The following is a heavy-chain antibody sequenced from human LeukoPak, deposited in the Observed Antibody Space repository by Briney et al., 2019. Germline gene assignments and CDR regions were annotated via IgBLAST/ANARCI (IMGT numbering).Heavy chain of an antibody. J-gene: IGHJ4*02. Sequence: ASVKDSCQASGYTFTVYYMHWVRQAPGQGLEWMGWINPNSGGTNYAQKFQGRVTMTRDTSISTAYMELSRLRSDDTAVYYCARDSGGRGGYCTNGLCYPRFFDYWGQGTLVTVSS. CDR1: GYTFTVYY. V-gene: IGHV1-2*02. CDR3: ARDSGGRGGYCTNGLCYPRFFDY. D-gene: IGHD2-8*01. CDR2: INPNSGGT.